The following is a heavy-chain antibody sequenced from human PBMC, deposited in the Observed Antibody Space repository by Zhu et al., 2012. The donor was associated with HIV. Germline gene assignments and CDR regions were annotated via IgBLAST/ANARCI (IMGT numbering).Heavy chain of an antibody. V-gene: IGHV4-59*11. J-gene: IGHJ4*02. CDR1: GGSMSGHY. CDR3: ARSVKGQLVFDS. CDR2: MYSSGST. Sequence: QVQLQESGPGLVKPSETLSLTCTVSGGSMSGHYWNWIRQPPGKGLQWIGYMYSSGSTKYNFSLKSRVAISLDTSNNQFSLTLSSVTTADTAVYYCARSVKGQLVFDSWGQGALVTVSS. D-gene: IGHD1-1*01.